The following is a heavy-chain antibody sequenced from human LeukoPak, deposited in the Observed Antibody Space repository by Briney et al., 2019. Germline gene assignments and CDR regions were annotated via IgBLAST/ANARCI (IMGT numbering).Heavy chain of an antibody. V-gene: IGHV3-33*01. CDR1: GFTFSNYG. D-gene: IGHD2-15*01. CDR3: ARVRAQYCSGGSCWNTFDI. J-gene: IGHJ3*02. CDR2: IWYDGRNK. Sequence: GGSLRLSCAASGFTFSNYGMHWVRQAPGEGLEWVALIWYDGRNKYYADSVKGRFTISRDASKDTLYLQMNSLRAEDTAVYYCARVRAQYCSGGSCWNTFDIWGQGTMVTVSS.